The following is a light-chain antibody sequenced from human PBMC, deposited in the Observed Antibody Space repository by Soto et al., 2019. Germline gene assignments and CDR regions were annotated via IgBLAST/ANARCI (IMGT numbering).Light chain of an antibody. Sequence: AIQMTQSPSSLSASVGDRVTITCRASQGIKNDLGWYQQKPGKAPKLLISAASSLESGLPSRFSGSGSGTDFTLTITSLQPEDFATYYCLQDYNYPFTFGGGTRVEVK. CDR3: LQDYNYPFT. CDR1: QGIKND. J-gene: IGKJ4*01. V-gene: IGKV1-6*01. CDR2: AAS.